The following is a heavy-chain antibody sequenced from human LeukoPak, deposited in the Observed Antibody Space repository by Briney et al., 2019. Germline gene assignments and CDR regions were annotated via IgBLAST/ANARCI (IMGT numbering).Heavy chain of an antibody. CDR2: INWNGGST. D-gene: IGHD2-15*01. CDR1: GFTFDDYG. J-gene: IGHJ4*02. Sequence: GGSLRLSCAASGFTFDDYGMSWVRQAPGKGLEWVSGINWNGGSTGYADSVKGRFTISRDNAKNSPYLQMNSLRAEDAAVYYCAKEDCSGGRCYSLHYWGQGTLVTVSS. V-gene: IGHV3-20*04. CDR3: AKEDCSGGRCYSLHY.